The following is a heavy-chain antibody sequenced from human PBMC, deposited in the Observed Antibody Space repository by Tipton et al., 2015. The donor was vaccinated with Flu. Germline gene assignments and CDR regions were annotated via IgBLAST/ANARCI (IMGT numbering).Heavy chain of an antibody. J-gene: IGHJ4*02. Sequence: TLSLTCTVSGDSMRSDYFWGWIRQAPGKGLEWIGNIHYSGSPHYNPSLKSRVTISVDTSKNQLFLRLTSVTTADAAVYYCARVRSGGWDLDYWGQGILVTVST. CDR3: ARVRSGGWDLDY. CDR2: IHYSGSP. D-gene: IGHD2-15*01. CDR1: GDSMRSDYF. V-gene: IGHV4-38-2*02.